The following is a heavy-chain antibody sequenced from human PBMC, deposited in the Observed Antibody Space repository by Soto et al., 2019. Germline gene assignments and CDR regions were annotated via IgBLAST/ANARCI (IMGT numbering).Heavy chain of an antibody. D-gene: IGHD3-22*01. Sequence: QVHLVQSGAEVKKPGSSVKVSCKASGGTFSSYAISWVRQAPGQGLEWMGGIIPLFDAPNYAQKFQGRVTITADESTSTAYMELSSLRSEDTAVYYCSYYYDSSAYLVHSDSDYWGQGTLVTVSS. V-gene: IGHV1-69*12. CDR2: IIPLFDAP. J-gene: IGHJ4*02. CDR3: SYYYDSSAYLVHSDSDY. CDR1: GGTFSSYA.